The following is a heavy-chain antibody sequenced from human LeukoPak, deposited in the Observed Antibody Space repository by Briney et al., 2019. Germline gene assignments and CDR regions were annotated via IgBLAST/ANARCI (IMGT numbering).Heavy chain of an antibody. CDR2: IYYSGST. CDR1: GGSFSSYY. V-gene: IGHV4-59*12. CDR3: ARVLVVAARRNWFDP. J-gene: IGHJ5*02. Sequence: SETLSLTCAVYGGSFSSYYWSWIRQPPGKGLEWIGYIYYSGSTNYKPSLKSRVTMSVDTSKGQFSLKLRSVTAADTAVYYCARVLVVAARRNWFDPWGQGTLVTVSS. D-gene: IGHD6-6*01.